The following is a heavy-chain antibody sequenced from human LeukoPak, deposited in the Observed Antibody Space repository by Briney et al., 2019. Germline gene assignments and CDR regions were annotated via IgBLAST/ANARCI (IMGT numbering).Heavy chain of an antibody. CDR3: APGNSGYYFV. CDR1: GGSISGGGYY. V-gene: IGHV4-39*07. J-gene: IGHJ4*02. Sequence: SETLSLTCTVSGGSISGGGYYWTWIRQPPGKGLEWIGSIYYSGRTYYKPSLKSRVTISVDTSKNQFSLKLNSVTAADTAVYYCAPGNSGYYFVWGQGTLVTVSS. CDR2: IYYSGRT. D-gene: IGHD3-22*01.